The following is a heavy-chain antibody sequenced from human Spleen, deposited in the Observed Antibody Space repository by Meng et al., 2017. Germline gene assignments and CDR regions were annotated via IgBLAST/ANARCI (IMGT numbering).Heavy chain of an antibody. CDR3: ARQYYVWGSYRHFSFDF. CDR1: GAPISSGPYY. CDR2: IVYSGST. J-gene: IGHJ4*02. D-gene: IGHD3-16*02. Sequence: SETLSPTCVVLGAPISSGPYYGSWIRHLPGKGLEWVGYIVYSGSTNYNPSLKSRVTIAVDTSKSKFSLELTSVTAAVTTVCYRARQYYVWGSYRHFSFDFWGQGKRVNGAS. V-gene: IGHV4-31*02.